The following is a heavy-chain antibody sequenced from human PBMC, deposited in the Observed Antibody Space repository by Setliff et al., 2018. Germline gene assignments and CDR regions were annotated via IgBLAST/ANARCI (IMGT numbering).Heavy chain of an antibody. Sequence: PSETLSLTCTVSGGSISSHYWSWIRQPPGKGLEWIGYIHYSGSINYNPSLKSRVTISVDTSKNQFSLKLSSVTASDTAVYYCARQPEGGYYDSSGYYGMAPYYLDYWGQGTLVTVSS. D-gene: IGHD3-22*01. CDR2: IHYSGSI. CDR3: ARQPEGGYYDSSGYYGMAPYYLDY. J-gene: IGHJ4*02. V-gene: IGHV4-59*08. CDR1: GGSISSHY.